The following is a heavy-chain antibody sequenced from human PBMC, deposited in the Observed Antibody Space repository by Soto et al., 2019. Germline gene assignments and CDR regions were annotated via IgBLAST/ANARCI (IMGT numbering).Heavy chain of an antibody. D-gene: IGHD1-26*01. CDR1: GGSISSYY. CDR3: ASHLVGASRYYYYYYMDV. Sequence: SETLSLTCTVSGGSISSYYWSWIRQPPGKGLEWIGYIYYSGSTNYNPSLKSRVTISVDTSKNQFSLKLSSVTAADTAVYYCASHLVGASRYYYYYYMDVWGKGTTVTVSS. CDR2: IYYSGST. V-gene: IGHV4-59*08. J-gene: IGHJ6*03.